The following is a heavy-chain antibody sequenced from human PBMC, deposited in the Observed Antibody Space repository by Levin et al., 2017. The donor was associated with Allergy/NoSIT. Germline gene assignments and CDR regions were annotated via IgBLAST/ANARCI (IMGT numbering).Heavy chain of an antibody. CDR2: IDHSGST. J-gene: IGHJ3*02. V-gene: IGHV4-34*01. D-gene: IGHD3-9*01. Sequence: PSQTLSLTCAVYGASFSGDYWSWIRQTPGKGLAWIGDIDHSGSTNYNPSLKSRVTISVETSRNQFSLRLRSVTAADTAVYFCARKRPVLRYFDWFQAFDIWGQGTMVTVSS. CDR1: GASFSGDY. CDR3: ARKRPVLRYFDWFQAFDI.